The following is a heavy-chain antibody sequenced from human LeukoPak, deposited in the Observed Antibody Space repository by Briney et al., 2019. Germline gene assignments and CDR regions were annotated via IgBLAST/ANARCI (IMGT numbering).Heavy chain of an antibody. D-gene: IGHD3-3*01. CDR2: IKHSGST. Sequence: PSETLSLTCAVYGGSFSGYYWSWIRQPPGKGLEWIGEIKHSGSTNYNPSLKSRVTISVDTSKNQFSLKLSSVTAADTAAYYCATAGYDFWSGYSTYYYMDVRGKGTTVTVSS. V-gene: IGHV4-34*01. J-gene: IGHJ6*03. CDR3: ATAGYDFWSGYSTYYYMDV. CDR1: GGSFSGYY.